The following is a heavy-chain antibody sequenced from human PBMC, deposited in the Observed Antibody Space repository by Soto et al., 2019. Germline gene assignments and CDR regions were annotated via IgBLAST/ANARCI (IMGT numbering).Heavy chain of an antibody. CDR3: ARNQAGTVFGLPTHFYYMDV. V-gene: IGHV4-59*02. CDR2: TYDTGRT. D-gene: IGHD3-3*01. J-gene: IGHJ6*03. CDR1: GGSVSDYY. Sequence: QVQLQESGPGLLKPSETLSLTCTVSGGSVSDYYWSWIRQAPGKGLERIGYTYDTGRTDFIPSLKSRLSMSVETSKNQFSLELTSVTAADTAVYYCARNQAGTVFGLPTHFYYMDVWGKGTTVTVSS.